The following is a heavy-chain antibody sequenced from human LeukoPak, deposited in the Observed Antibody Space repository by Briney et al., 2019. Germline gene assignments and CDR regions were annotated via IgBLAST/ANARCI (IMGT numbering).Heavy chain of an antibody. D-gene: IGHD1-26*01. J-gene: IGHJ4*02. CDR1: GGSFSGYY. V-gene: IGHV4-34*01. Sequence: PSETLSLTCAVYGGSFSGYYWSWIRQPPGKGLEWIGEIYHSGSTNYNPSLKSRVTLSIDKSQNQFSLKLNSVTAADTAVYYCTRVGVEATEFDYWGQGTLVTVSS. CDR3: TRVGVEATEFDY. CDR2: IYHSGST.